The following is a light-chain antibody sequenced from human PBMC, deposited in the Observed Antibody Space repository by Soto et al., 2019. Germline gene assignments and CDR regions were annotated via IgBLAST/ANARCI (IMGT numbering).Light chain of an antibody. CDR2: DVN. CDR1: SSDVGGYDY. CDR3: SSYTGSRTFV. V-gene: IGLV2-14*01. J-gene: IGLJ1*01. Sequence: QSALTQPASVSGSPGQSITISCTGTSSDVGGYDYVSWYQQLPGKAPKLMIYDVNKRPSGVSNRFSGSKSGNTASLTISGLQAEDEADYYCSSYTGSRTFVFGTGTKVTVL.